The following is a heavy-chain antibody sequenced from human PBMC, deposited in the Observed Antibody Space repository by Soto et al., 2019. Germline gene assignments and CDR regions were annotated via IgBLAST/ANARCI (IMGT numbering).Heavy chain of an antibody. CDR1: GFTFDDYG. J-gene: IGHJ4*02. D-gene: IGHD2-15*01. Sequence: EVQLVESGGGVVRPGGSLRLSCAASGFTFDDYGMSWVRQAPGKGLEWVSGINWNGGSTGYADSVKGRFTISRDNAKKCLNQQLNSLRPEDTALYYCARDFYCSGGSCLSDYWGQGTLVTVSS. V-gene: IGHV3-20*04. CDR3: ARDFYCSGGSCLSDY. CDR2: INWNGGST.